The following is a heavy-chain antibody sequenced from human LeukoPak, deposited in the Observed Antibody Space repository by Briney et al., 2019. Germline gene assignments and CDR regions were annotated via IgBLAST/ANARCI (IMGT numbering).Heavy chain of an antibody. J-gene: IGHJ4*02. Sequence: PGGSLRLSCAASGFTFSSYAMSWVRQAPGKGLAWVSTISGGSGSTYCADSVKGRFTISRDNSKNTLYLQMNSLRAEDTAVYYCAKDERWLQFSDYWGQGTLVTVSS. CDR1: GFTFSSYA. CDR2: ISGGSGST. D-gene: IGHD5-24*01. CDR3: AKDERWLQFSDY. V-gene: IGHV3-23*01.